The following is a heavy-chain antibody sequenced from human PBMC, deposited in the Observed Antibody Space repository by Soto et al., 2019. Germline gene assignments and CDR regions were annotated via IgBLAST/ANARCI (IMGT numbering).Heavy chain of an antibody. J-gene: IGHJ4*02. CDR1: GFSLSTSGVG. Sequence: QITLKESGPPLVKPTQTLTLTCTFSGFSLSTSGVGVGWIRQPPGKALEWLALIYWDHDKRYSPPLKRRLTSTKDTSKNQVVLTTNKMDPVDTATYYCAHGPLDYYDSSGRQYYFDYWGKGTLVTVSS. CDR3: AHGPLDYYDSSGRQYYFDY. V-gene: IGHV2-5*02. CDR2: IYWDHDK. D-gene: IGHD3-22*01.